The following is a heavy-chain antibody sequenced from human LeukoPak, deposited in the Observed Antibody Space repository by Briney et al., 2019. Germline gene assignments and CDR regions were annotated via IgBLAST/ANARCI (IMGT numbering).Heavy chain of an antibody. Sequence: PGGSLRLSCAVSRFTPRAVYITTGPQAPGTGLEWVSLIYSGGSTYYADSVKGRFTSSKDHSMNTMFVEMNSLCADDSVVYYCARVSSARHFYYLGQGTLVTVSS. CDR1: RFTPRAVY. J-gene: IGHJ4*02. V-gene: IGHV3-66*01. CDR3: ARVSSARHFYY. D-gene: IGHD6-6*01. CDR2: IYSGGST.